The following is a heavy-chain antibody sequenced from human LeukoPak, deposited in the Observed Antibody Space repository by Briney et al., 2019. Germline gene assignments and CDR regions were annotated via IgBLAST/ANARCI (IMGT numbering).Heavy chain of an antibody. CDR2: IYYIGST. Sequence: SETLSLTCTVSAGSISNYYWSWIRQPPGKGLEWIGYIYYIGSTNYNPSLKSRVTLSVDTSKNQFSLKLTSVTAADTAVYYCARARFNQAYYYMDVWGEGTTVTVSS. J-gene: IGHJ6*03. D-gene: IGHD1-14*01. V-gene: IGHV4-59*01. CDR1: AGSISNYY. CDR3: ARARFNQAYYYMDV.